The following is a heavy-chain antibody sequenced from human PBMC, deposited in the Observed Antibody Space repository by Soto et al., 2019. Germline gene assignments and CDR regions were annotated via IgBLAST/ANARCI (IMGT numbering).Heavy chain of an antibody. CDR2: ITGSGGNT. D-gene: IGHD6-19*01. CDR1: GFTFSTYA. CDR3: ARVKAQLLSNGWYGGDDI. Sequence: EVQLLESGGGLVQPGGSLRLSCAASGFTFSTYAMSWVRQAPGKGLEWVATITGSGGNTHYADSVKARFTTSRDNSANTVYLQMNSLRAEYTDVYYCARVKAQLLSNGWYGGDDICGHGTMVTVSS. V-gene: IGHV3-23*01. J-gene: IGHJ3*02.